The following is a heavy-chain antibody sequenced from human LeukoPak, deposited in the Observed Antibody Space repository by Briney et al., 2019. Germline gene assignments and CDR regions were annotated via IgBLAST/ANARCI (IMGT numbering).Heavy chain of an antibody. CDR2: ISGSGGST. Sequence: GGSLRLSCAASGFTFSSYAMSWVRQAPGKGLEWVSAISGSGGSTYYADSVKGRFTISRDNSKNTLYLQMNSLRAEDTAVYYCAKSGRVVVPAAYDAFDIWGQGTMVTVSS. D-gene: IGHD2-2*01. CDR3: AKSGRVVVPAAYDAFDI. J-gene: IGHJ3*02. CDR1: GFTFSSYA. V-gene: IGHV3-23*01.